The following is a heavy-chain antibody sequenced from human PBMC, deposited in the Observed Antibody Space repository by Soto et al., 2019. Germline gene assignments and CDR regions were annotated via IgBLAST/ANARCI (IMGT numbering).Heavy chain of an antibody. V-gene: IGHV1-18*01. CDR3: ARGTAMADFDY. CDR2: ISAYNGNT. J-gene: IGHJ4*02. Sequence: TSVKVSCKASGYTFASYGSSWVRQAPGQGLEWMGWISAYNGNTNYAQKLQGRVTMTTDTSTSTAYMELRSLRSDDTAVYYCARGTAMADFDYWGQGTLVTVSS. CDR1: GYTFASYG. D-gene: IGHD5-18*01.